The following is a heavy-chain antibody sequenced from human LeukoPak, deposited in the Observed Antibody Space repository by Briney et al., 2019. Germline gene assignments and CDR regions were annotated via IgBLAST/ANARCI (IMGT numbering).Heavy chain of an antibody. CDR1: GYTFTGYY. CDR3: ARDPGDYGSGIDY. V-gene: IGHV1-2*02. Sequence: ASVKVSCKASGYTFTGYYMHWVRQAPGQGLEWMGWINPNSGGTNYAQKFQGRVTMTRDTSISTAYMELSRLRSDDTAVYYCARDPGDYGSGIDYWGQGTLVTVSS. CDR2: INPNSGGT. D-gene: IGHD3-10*01. J-gene: IGHJ4*02.